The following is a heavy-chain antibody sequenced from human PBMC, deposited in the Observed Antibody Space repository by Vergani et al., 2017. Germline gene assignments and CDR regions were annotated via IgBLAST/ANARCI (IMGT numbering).Heavy chain of an antibody. Sequence: QLHLQESGPGLVKPSETLSLTCTVSGGPITSSSYYWGWIRQPPGKGLEWIGNIYHSGVAYYNPSLKGRVTISVDTSKNQFSLEVTSVTAADTEIYFCARTESFILRYFHWALWGQGTLVTVSS. CDR3: ARTESFILRYFHWAL. D-gene: IGHD3-9*01. CDR2: IYHSGVA. V-gene: IGHV4-39*01. CDR1: GGPITSSSYY. J-gene: IGHJ4*03.